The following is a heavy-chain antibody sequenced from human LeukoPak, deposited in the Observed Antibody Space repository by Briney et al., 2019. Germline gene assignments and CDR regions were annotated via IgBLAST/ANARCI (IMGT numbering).Heavy chain of an antibody. J-gene: IGHJ3*02. CDR3: AREEHTSGWSNDI. CDR1: GFTFGSYA. Sequence: GGSLRLSCAASGFTFGSYAMHWVRQAPGKGLECVAVISYDGSNKYYADSVKGRFTISRDNSKNTLYLQVNSLRAEDTAVYYCAREEHTSGWSNDIWGQGTMVIVSS. D-gene: IGHD6-19*01. CDR2: ISYDGSNK. V-gene: IGHV3-30-3*01.